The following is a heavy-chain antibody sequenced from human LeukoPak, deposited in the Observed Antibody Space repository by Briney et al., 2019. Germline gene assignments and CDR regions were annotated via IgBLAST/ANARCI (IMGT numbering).Heavy chain of an antibody. V-gene: IGHV3-23*01. J-gene: IGHJ4*02. D-gene: IGHD4-17*01. CDR2: ISDSGGST. Sequence: PGGSLRLSCAASGFTFSIFAMSWVRQAPGKGLEWVSAISDSGGSTYFADSVKGRFTISRDNSKNTLYHQMNSLRAEDTAVYYCAKTPVPSRSYGDFYYDYWGQGTLVTVSS. CDR3: AKTPVPSRSYGDFYYDY. CDR1: GFTFSIFA.